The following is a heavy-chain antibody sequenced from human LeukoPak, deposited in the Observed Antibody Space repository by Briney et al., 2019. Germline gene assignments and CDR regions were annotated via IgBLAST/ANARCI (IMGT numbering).Heavy chain of an antibody. D-gene: IGHD3-22*01. V-gene: IGHV3-21*01. J-gene: IGHJ5*02. Sequence: PGGSLRLSCAASGFTFSSYSMTWVRQAPGKGLEWVSSISSSSSYIYYADSVKGRFTISRDNAKNSLYLQMNSLRAEDTAVYYCASQIVVVRENWFDPWGQGTLVTVSS. CDR3: ASQIVVVRENWFDP. CDR2: ISSSSSYI. CDR1: GFTFSSYS.